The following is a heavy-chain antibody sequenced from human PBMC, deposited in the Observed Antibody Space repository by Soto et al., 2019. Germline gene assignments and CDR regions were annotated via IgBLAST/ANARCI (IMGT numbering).Heavy chain of an antibody. CDR3: ANLGVGALRRYYYYYGMDV. J-gene: IGHJ6*02. CDR2: ISSSSSTI. Sequence: GGSLRLSCAASGFTFSSYSMNWVRQAPGKGLEWVSYISSSSSTIYYADSVKGRFTISRDNAKNSLYLQMNSLRDEDTAVYYCANLGVGALRRYYYYYGMDVWGQGTTVTVSS. D-gene: IGHD1-26*01. V-gene: IGHV3-48*02. CDR1: GFTFSSYS.